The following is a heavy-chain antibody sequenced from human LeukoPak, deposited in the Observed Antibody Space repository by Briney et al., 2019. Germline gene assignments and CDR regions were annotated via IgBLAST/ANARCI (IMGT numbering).Heavy chain of an antibody. CDR3: ARDDGGRFGESNCYYYYGMDV. CDR2: ISSSGSTI. Sequence: GGSLRLSCAASGFTFSSYEMNWVRQAPGKGLEGVSYISSSGSTIYYADSVKGRFTISRDNAKNALDLQMNSLRAEDTAVYYCARDDGGRFGESNCYYYYGMDVWGKGTTVTVSS. V-gene: IGHV3-48*03. J-gene: IGHJ6*04. CDR1: GFTFSSYE. D-gene: IGHD3-10*01.